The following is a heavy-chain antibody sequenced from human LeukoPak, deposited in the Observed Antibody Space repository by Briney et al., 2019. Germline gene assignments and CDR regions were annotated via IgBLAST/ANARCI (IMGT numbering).Heavy chain of an antibody. CDR3: ARDSVPIPSSGWFDY. CDR1: GFTFSSYA. Sequence: PGGSLRLSCAASGFTFSSYAMSWVRQAPGKGLEWVSSISSSSSYIYYADSVKGRFTISRDNAKNSLYLQMNSLRAEDTAVYYCARDSVPIPSSGWFDYWGQGTLVTVSS. J-gene: IGHJ4*02. V-gene: IGHV3-21*01. D-gene: IGHD2-15*01. CDR2: ISSSSSYI.